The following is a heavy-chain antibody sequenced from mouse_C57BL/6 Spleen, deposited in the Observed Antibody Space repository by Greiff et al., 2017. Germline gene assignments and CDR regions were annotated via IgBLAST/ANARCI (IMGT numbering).Heavy chain of an antibody. V-gene: IGHV3-1*01. CDR2: ISYSGST. J-gene: IGHJ1*03. CDR3: ARGDYGQYFDV. D-gene: IGHD1-1*01. Sequence: EVQLQESGPGMVKPSQSLSLTCTVTGYSITSGYDWHWIRHFPGNKLEWMGYISYSGSTNYNPSLKSRISITHDTSKNHFFLKLNSVTTEDTATYYCARGDYGQYFDVWGTGTTVTVSS. CDR1: GYSITSGYD.